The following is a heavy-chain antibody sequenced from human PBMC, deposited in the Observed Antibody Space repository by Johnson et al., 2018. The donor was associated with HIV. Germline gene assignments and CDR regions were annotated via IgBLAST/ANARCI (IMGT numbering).Heavy chain of an antibody. CDR1: GFTFSRYA. CDR2: VTGSGGTS. J-gene: IGHJ3*02. Sequence: VQLVESGGGLVQPGGSLRLSCAASGFTFSRYAMNWVRQAPGKGLEWVSSVTGSGGTSYYADSVKGRFTISRDNSKNTLYLQMNSLRAEEPAVYYCAYRGDYDFWSGYPDAFDIWGRGTMVTVSS. D-gene: IGHD3-3*01. CDR3: AYRGDYDFWSGYPDAFDI. V-gene: IGHV3-23*04.